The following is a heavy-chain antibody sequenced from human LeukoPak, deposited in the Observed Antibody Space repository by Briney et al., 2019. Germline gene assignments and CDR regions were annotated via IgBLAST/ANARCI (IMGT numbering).Heavy chain of an antibody. D-gene: IGHD6-19*01. V-gene: IGHV4-34*01. CDR1: GGSFSGYY. J-gene: IGHJ2*01. CDR2: INHSGST. Sequence: SETLSLTCAVYGGSFSGYYWSWIRQPPGKGLEWIGEINHSGSTNYNPSLKSRVTISVDTSKNQFSLKLSSVTAADTAMYYCARRPGSGWYGRYFDLWGRGTLVTVSS. CDR3: ARRPGSGWYGRYFDL.